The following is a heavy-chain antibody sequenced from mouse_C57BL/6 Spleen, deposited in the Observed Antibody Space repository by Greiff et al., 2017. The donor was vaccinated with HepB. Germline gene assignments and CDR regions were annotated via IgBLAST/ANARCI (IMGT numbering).Heavy chain of an antibody. Sequence: EVKLMESEGGLVQPGSSMKLSCTASGFTFSDYYMAWVRQVPEKGLEWVANINYDGSSTYYLDSLKSRFIISRDNAKNILYLQMSSLKSEDTATYYCAREDYYGPHWYFDVWGTGTTVTVSS. CDR3: AREDYYGPHWYFDV. D-gene: IGHD1-1*01. J-gene: IGHJ1*03. V-gene: IGHV5-16*01. CDR1: GFTFSDYY. CDR2: INYDGSST.